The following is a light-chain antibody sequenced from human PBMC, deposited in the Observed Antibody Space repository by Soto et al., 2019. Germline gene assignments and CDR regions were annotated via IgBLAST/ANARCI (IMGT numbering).Light chain of an antibody. CDR2: WAS. CDR3: QQYYTTPGT. CDR1: QSVLYSSNNKNY. J-gene: IGKJ5*01. Sequence: DIVMTQSPDSLAVSLGERAAINYKSSQSVLYSSNNKNYFAWYQQKPGQPPKLLIYWASTRESGVPDRFSGSGSGTDFTLTISSLQAEDVAVYYCQQYYTTPGTFGQGTRLEIK. V-gene: IGKV4-1*01.